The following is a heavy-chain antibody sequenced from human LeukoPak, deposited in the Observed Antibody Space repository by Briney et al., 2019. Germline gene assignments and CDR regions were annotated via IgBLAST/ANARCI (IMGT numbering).Heavy chain of an antibody. CDR1: GFTVSSNY. D-gene: IGHD5-18*01. CDR2: IYSGGST. J-gene: IGHJ3*02. V-gene: IGHV3-53*01. CDR3: AREGQPHDAFDI. Sequence: GGSLRLSCAASGFTVSSNYMSWVRQAPGKGLEWASVIYSGGSTYYADSVKGRFTISRDNSKNTLYLQMNSLRAEDTAVYYCAREGQPHDAFDIWGQGTMVTVSS.